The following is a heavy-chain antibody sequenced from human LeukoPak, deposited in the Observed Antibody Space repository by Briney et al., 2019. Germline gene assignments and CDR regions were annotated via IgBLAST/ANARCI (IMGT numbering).Heavy chain of an antibody. V-gene: IGHV3-23*01. CDR1: GFPFNTFP. CDR3: TKGGHGDY. D-gene: IGHD2-21*02. Sequence: GGSLRLSCQASGFPFNTFPMSWVRQAPGKGLEWVSTPSGDGSDTYYADSVKGRFTISRDTSKNTLFLQMNSLRADDTAIYYCTKGGHGDYWGQGTMVTVSS. CDR2: PSGDGSDT. J-gene: IGHJ4*02.